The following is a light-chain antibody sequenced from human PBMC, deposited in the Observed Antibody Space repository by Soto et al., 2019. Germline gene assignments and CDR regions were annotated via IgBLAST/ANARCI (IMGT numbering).Light chain of an antibody. CDR1: QSVSGW. CDR2: DAS. CDR3: QQYETFSGA. V-gene: IGKV1-5*01. J-gene: IGKJ1*01. Sequence: DIQMTQSPATLSASLGDTVTVTCRASQSVSGWFAWYQQKPGEAPKLLIYDASALPRGVPSRFSGSGSGTKFTLTIASLQPDDFEPYYCQQYETFSGAFGPGTKVDIK.